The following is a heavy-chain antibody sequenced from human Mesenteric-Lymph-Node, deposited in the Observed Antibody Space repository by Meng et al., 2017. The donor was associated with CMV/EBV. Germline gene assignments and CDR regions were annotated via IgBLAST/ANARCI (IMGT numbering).Heavy chain of an antibody. CDR1: GFTFSSYG. J-gene: IGHJ4*02. D-gene: IGHD2-21*01. V-gene: IGHV3-30*02. Sequence: GESLKISCAASGFTFSSYGMHWVRQAPGKGLEWVAFIRYDGSNKYYADSVKGRFTISRDNSKNTLYLQMNSLRAEDTAVYYCARIGTIAAPSDYWGQGTLVTVSS. CDR3: ARIGTIAAPSDY. CDR2: IRYDGSNK.